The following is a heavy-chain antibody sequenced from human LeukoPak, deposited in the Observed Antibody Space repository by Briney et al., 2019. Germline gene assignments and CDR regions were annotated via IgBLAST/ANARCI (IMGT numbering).Heavy chain of an antibody. J-gene: IGHJ4*02. CDR2: IYPDDSDT. V-gene: IGHV5-51*01. CDR1: GYSFTTYW. CDR3: ARAYNYDSSGYVDSFDY. D-gene: IGHD3-22*01. Sequence: GESLKISCKGSGYSFTTYWIGWVRQMPGKGLEWMGIIYPDDSDTRYSPSFQGQVTISADKSISTAYLQWSSLKASDTAMYYCARAYNYDSSGYVDSFDYWGQGTLVIVSS.